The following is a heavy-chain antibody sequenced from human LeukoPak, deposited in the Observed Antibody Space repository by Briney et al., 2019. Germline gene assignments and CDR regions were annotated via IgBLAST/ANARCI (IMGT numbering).Heavy chain of an antibody. D-gene: IGHD3-10*02. V-gene: IGHV1-2*02. J-gene: IGHJ6*02. Sequence: ASVKVSCKGDTPTDDQVHWVRQAPGQGLEWMGWINPSNGDPHYAEKFQGRVTMTRDTSLSMAYMELNSLRSDDTAVYYCATMRGFRPPSYVFLMDVWGQGTTVTVSS. CDR1: DTPTDDQ. CDR3: ATMRGFRPPSYVFLMDV. CDR2: INPSNGDP.